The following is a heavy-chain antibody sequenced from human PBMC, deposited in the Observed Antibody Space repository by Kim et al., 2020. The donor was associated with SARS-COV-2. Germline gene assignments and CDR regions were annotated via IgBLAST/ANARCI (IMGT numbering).Heavy chain of an antibody. V-gene: IGHV3-7*03. Sequence: GGSLRLSCAASGFTFSDYWMSWVRQAPGKGLEWVSNIKPDGTEKSYVDSVKGRFTISRDNAKNSLYLQMNSLRADDTAVYYCARDSVRIVGYWGQGTLVT. CDR2: IKPDGTEK. D-gene: IGHD3-16*02. CDR3: ARDSVRIVGY. CDR1: GFTFSDYW. J-gene: IGHJ4*02.